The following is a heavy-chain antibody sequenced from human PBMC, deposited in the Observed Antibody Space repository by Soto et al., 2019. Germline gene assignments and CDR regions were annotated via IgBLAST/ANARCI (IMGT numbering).Heavy chain of an antibody. D-gene: IGHD2-21*02. CDR1: GFTFSACA. CDR3: AKKVGTARTAITNWHFDL. V-gene: IGHV3-30*18. J-gene: IGHJ2*01. CDR2: ISADGSND. Sequence: QVQLVESGGGVVQPGRSQRLSCAASGFTFSACAMHWVRQSPGKGLEWVAVISADGSNDYYAESVKGRFTISRDNSKNTLSLQMDSMRAEVTAVSYCAKKVGTARTAITNWHFDLWGRSTKVCVSS.